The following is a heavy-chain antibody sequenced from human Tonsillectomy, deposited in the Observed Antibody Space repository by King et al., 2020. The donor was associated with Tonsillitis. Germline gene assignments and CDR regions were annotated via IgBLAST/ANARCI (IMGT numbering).Heavy chain of an antibody. Sequence: VQLQQWGAGLLKPSETLSLTCAVYGGSFSGYYWSWIRQPPGKGLEWIGEINHGGSTNYNPSLKSRVTISLDTSKNQFSLKLSSVTAADTAVYYCARGRRDYSYGSYYYYGLDVWGQGTTVTVSS. D-gene: IGHD5-18*01. CDR1: GGSFSGYY. J-gene: IGHJ6*02. CDR2: INHGGST. V-gene: IGHV4-34*01. CDR3: ARGRRDYSYGSYYYYGLDV.